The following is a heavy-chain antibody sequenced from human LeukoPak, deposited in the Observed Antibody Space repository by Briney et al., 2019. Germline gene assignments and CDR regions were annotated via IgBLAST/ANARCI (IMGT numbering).Heavy chain of an antibody. CDR3: ARSYCSGGSCRGDFDI. Sequence: VESLKISCKGSGYSFTSYWIGWERQMPGKGLGWMGVIYPGDSDTIYSPSFQGHVTISADKSISNDYLQWSSLKASDTAMYYCARSYCSGGSCRGDFDIWGQGTMVTVSS. CDR2: IYPGDSDT. V-gene: IGHV5-51*01. J-gene: IGHJ3*02. CDR1: GYSFTSYW. D-gene: IGHD2-15*01.